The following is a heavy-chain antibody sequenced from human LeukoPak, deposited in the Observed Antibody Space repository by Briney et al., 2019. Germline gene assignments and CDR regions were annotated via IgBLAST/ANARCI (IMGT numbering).Heavy chain of an antibody. CDR3: ARVRLPSYYFDY. D-gene: IGHD3-10*01. Sequence: ASVKVSCKASGYTFTSYDINWVRQATGQGLEWMGWMNPNSGNTGYPQKFQGRVTMTRNTSISTAYMELSSLRSEDTAVYYCARVRLPSYYFDYWGQGTLVTVSS. CDR1: GYTFTSYD. CDR2: MNPNSGNT. V-gene: IGHV1-8*01. J-gene: IGHJ4*02.